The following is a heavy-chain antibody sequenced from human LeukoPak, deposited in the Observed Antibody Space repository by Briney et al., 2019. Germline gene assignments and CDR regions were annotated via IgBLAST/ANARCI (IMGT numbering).Heavy chain of an antibody. D-gene: IGHD6-13*01. V-gene: IGHV3-11*01. Sequence: AGSLRLSCAASGFTFSDYYMNWIRQAPGKGLEWISYISSRGDSIQYADSVKGRFTMSRDNAKNSVHLQMSSLRAEDTAVYYCARADSSWYWGWFDPWGQGILVTVSS. CDR2: ISSRGDSI. CDR3: ARADSSWYWGWFDP. CDR1: GFTFSDYY. J-gene: IGHJ5*02.